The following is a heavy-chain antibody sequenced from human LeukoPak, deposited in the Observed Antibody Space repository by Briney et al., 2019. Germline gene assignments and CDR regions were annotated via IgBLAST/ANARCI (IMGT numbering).Heavy chain of an antibody. CDR1: GYTFTSYG. V-gene: IGHV1-18*01. CDR2: ISAYNGNT. CDR3: ARDTALSHYDSSGTNDAFDI. D-gene: IGHD3-22*01. Sequence: ASVKVSCKASGYTFTSYGISWVRQAPGQGLEWMGWISAYNGNTNYAQKLQGRVTMTTDTSTSTAYMELRSLRSDDTAVYYCARDTALSHYDSSGTNDAFDIWGQGTMVTVSS. J-gene: IGHJ3*02.